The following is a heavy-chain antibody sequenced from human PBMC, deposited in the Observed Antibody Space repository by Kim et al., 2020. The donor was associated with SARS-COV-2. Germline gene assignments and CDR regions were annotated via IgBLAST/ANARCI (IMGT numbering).Heavy chain of an antibody. CDR3: ARGYSSSWGEFDY. J-gene: IGHJ4*02. V-gene: IGHV1-2*02. Sequence: YAQKSQGRVTMTRDTSISTAYMELSRLRSDDTAVYYCARGYSSSWGEFDYWGQGALVTVSS. D-gene: IGHD6-13*01.